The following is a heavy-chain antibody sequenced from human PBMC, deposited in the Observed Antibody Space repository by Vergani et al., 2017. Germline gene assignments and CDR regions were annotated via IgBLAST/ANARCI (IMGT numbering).Heavy chain of an antibody. CDR2: IKQDGSDK. D-gene: IGHD2-15*01. CDR1: GFTFGDYA. Sequence: EVQVVESGGGLVQPGRSLRLSCTASGFTFGDYAMSWVRQAPGKGLEWVANIKQDGSDKFYVDSVKGRFTVSRDNAKNSLYLQMNSLRAEDTAVYYCARDRGGRGSSYYYGMDVWGQGTTVTVAS. J-gene: IGHJ6*02. V-gene: IGHV3-7*01. CDR3: ARDRGGRGSSYYYGMDV.